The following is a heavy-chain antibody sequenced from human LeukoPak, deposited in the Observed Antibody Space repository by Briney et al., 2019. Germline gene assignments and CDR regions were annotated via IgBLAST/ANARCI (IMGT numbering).Heavy chain of an antibody. CDR3: ARVSLTNAFDI. CDR2: IYYSGST. J-gene: IGHJ3*02. CDR1: GGSISRGGYY. Sequence: SETLSLTCTVSGGSISRGGYYWSWIRQHPGKGLEWIGYIYYSGSTYYNPSLKSRVTISVDTSKNQFSLKLSSVTAADTAVYYCARVSLTNAFDIWGQGTMVTVSS. V-gene: IGHV4-31*03. D-gene: IGHD1/OR15-1a*01.